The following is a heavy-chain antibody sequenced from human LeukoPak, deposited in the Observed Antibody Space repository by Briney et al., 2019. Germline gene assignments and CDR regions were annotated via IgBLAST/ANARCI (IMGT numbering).Heavy chain of an antibody. J-gene: IGHJ4*02. CDR2: IYWDDGK. CDR3: THCYDSSGYYAYFDY. Sequence: SGPTLVKPTQTLTLTCTFSGFSLSTTGVGVGWIRQPPGKALEWLALIYWDDGKRYSPSLKSRLTITKDTSKNQVVLRMTNMDPVDTATYYCTHCYDSSGYYAYFDYWGQGILVTVS. D-gene: IGHD3-22*01. CDR1: GFSLSTTGVG. V-gene: IGHV2-5*02.